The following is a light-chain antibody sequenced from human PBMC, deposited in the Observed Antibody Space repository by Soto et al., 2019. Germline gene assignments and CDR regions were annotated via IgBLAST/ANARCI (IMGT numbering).Light chain of an antibody. J-gene: IGKJ4*01. CDR1: RTVSVN. CDR3: QQYSSWPPLA. Sequence: EVVMTQSPATLSVSPGDTATLACRASRTVSVNVAWYQQKPCQAPRLLIFGASTRATGIPARFSGGGSGTEFTLTVSSLQSEDFAVYYCQQYSSWPPLAFGGGNKVEI. V-gene: IGKV3-15*01. CDR2: GAS.